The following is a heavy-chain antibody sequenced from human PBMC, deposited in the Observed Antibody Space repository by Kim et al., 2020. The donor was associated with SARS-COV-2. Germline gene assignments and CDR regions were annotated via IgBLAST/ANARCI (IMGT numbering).Heavy chain of an antibody. CDR2: IHGGNGDT. CDR1: GYTFTTNY. CDR3: GTRKTSY. V-gene: IGHV1-3*01. Sequence: ASVKVSCKASGYTFTTNYMHWVRQAPGQRLEWMGWIHGGNGDTKYSQNFQGRVTLTRDTSASTAYMELSSLSSEDTAVYYCGTRKTSYWGQGTLVTVSS. D-gene: IGHD2-2*01. J-gene: IGHJ4*02.